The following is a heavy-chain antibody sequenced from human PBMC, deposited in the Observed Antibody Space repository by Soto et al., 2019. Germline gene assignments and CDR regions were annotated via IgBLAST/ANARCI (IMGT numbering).Heavy chain of an antibody. D-gene: IGHD2-2*01. CDR1: GFTFSSYA. Sequence: PGGSLRLSCAASGFTFSSYAMSWVRQAPGKGLEWVSAISGSGGSTYYADSVKGRFTISRDNSKNTLYLQMNSLRAEDTAVYYCAKDRRNKTGVPAADAWFVPWGQGTLVTVSS. V-gene: IGHV3-23*01. J-gene: IGHJ5*02. CDR3: AKDRRNKTGVPAADAWFVP. CDR2: ISGSGGST.